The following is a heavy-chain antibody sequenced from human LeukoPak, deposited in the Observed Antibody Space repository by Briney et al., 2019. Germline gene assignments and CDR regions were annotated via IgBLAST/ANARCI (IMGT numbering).Heavy chain of an antibody. CDR1: GFTFSSYS. J-gene: IGHJ2*01. CDR3: ARDYYVPYGSGSYPDWYFDL. Sequence: VGCLRLSCAASGFTFSSYSMNWVRQAPGKGLEWVSSICSSSRYIYYADSVKGRFTISRDNAKNSLYLQMNSLRAEDTAVYYCARDYYVPYGSGSYPDWYFDLWGRGTLVTVSS. D-gene: IGHD3-10*01. V-gene: IGHV3-21*01. CDR2: ICSSSRYI.